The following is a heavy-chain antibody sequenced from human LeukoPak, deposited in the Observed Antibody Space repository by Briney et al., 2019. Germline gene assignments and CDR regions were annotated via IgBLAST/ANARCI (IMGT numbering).Heavy chain of an antibody. CDR2: IRVFTANT. V-gene: IGHV1-18*01. CDR3: AGAYPQGVVVVPPAIGRAFDI. CDR1: GYTFTTHG. D-gene: IGHD2-2*02. Sequence: ASVKASCKASGYTFTTHGITGVRQAPRQGLEWMGWIRVFTANTNYAQKPQGRVTMTTDASTSRAYMDLRSMTYHDTAMYYCAGAYPQGVVVVPPAIGRAFDIWGQGTMVTVSS. J-gene: IGHJ3*02.